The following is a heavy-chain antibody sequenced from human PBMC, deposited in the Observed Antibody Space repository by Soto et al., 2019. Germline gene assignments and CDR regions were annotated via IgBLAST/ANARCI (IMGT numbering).Heavy chain of an antibody. V-gene: IGHV4-59*08. CDR2: IYYSGST. CDR3: ARLDYYVVERAFDI. CDR1: GGSISSYY. J-gene: IGHJ3*02. D-gene: IGHD3-10*02. Sequence: SETLSLTCTVSGGSISSYYWSWIRQPPGKGLEWIGYIYYSGSTNYNPSLKSRVTISVDTSKNQFSLKLSSVTAADTAVYYCARLDYYVVERAFDIWGQGTMVTVSS.